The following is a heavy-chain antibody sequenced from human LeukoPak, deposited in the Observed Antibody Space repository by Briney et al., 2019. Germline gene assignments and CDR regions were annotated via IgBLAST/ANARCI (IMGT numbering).Heavy chain of an antibody. CDR1: GGSISSGSYY. CDR2: IYTSGST. J-gene: IGHJ4*02. Sequence: SQTLSFSCTVSGGSISSGSYYWSWIRQPAGKGLEWIGRIYTSGSTNYNPSLKSRVTISVDASKNQFSLKLSSVTAADTAVYYCARSPIMIVVNPSFDYWGQGTLVTVSS. CDR3: ARSPIMIVVNPSFDY. V-gene: IGHV4-61*02. D-gene: IGHD3-22*01.